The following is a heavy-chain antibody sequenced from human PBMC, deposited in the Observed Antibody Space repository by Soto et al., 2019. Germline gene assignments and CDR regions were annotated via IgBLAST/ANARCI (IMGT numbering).Heavy chain of an antibody. Sequence: PGGSLRFSCAASGFTFSSYAMHWVRQAPGKGLEWVAVISYEGSNKYYADSVKGRFTISRDNSKNTLYLQMNSLRAEDTAVYYCARPIGHFWSGYYGFDYWGQGTLVTVSS. CDR2: ISYEGSNK. V-gene: IGHV3-30-3*01. J-gene: IGHJ4*02. CDR1: GFTFSSYA. CDR3: ARPIGHFWSGYYGFDY. D-gene: IGHD3-3*02.